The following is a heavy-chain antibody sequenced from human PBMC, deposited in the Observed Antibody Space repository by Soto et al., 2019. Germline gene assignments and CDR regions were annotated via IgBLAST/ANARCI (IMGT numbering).Heavy chain of an antibody. D-gene: IGHD6-19*01. CDR2: ISGSGSNP. CDR1: GFTFSSDA. CDR3: ARGDSGVPVYAFDS. V-gene: IGHV3-23*01. J-gene: IGHJ3*02. Sequence: GGSLRLSCAASGFTFSSDAMSWVRQAPGQGLQWVAAISGSGSNPYYADSVKGRFTISRDNSKNTLYLQMNSLRAEDTAVYYCARGDSGVPVYAFDSWGQGTMVTVSS.